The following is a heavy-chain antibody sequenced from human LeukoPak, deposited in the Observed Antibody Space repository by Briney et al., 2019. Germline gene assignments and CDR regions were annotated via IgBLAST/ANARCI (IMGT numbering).Heavy chain of an antibody. CDR2: INHSGST. D-gene: IGHD3-16*02. CDR3: ARGYDYVWGSYRSYFDY. V-gene: IGHV4-34*01. J-gene: IGHJ4*02. CDR1: GGSFSGYY. Sequence: PSETLSLTCAVYGGSFSGYYWSWIRQPPGKGLEWIGEINHSGSTNYNPSLKSRVTISVDTSKNQFSLKLSSVTAADTAVYYCARGYDYVWGSYRSYFDYWGQGTLVTVSS.